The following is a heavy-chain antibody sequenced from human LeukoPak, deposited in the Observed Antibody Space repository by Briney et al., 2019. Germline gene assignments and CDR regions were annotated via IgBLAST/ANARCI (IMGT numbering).Heavy chain of an antibody. CDR2: IWFDGSNK. Sequence: GGSLRLSCAASGFTFSSYGMHWVRQAPGKGLEWVAVIWFDGSNKYYADSVKGRFTISRDNAKNSLYLQMNSLRAEDTAVYYCARGFEYQLIDHWGQGTLVTVSS. V-gene: IGHV3-33*01. CDR3: ARGFEYQLIDH. CDR1: GFTFSSYG. D-gene: IGHD2-2*01. J-gene: IGHJ4*02.